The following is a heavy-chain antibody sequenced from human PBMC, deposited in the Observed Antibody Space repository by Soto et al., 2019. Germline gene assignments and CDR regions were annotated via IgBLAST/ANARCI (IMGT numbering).Heavy chain of an antibody. CDR1: GYTFTSYE. CDR3: ARDPLSSFAMDV. J-gene: IGHJ6*02. Sequence: GASVKVSCKASGYTFTSYEINWVRQATGQGLEWMGWMNPNSGYTGYAQKFQGRVTMTTNTSTSTAYMELTSLESDDTAVYYCARDPLSSFAMDVWGQGTTVTVSS. D-gene: IGHD3-10*02. V-gene: IGHV1-8*01. CDR2: MNPNSGYT.